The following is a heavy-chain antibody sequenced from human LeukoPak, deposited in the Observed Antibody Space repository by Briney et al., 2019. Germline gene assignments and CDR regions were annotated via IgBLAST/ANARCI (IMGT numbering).Heavy chain of an antibody. V-gene: IGHV3-7*01. CDR1: GFSFSSYW. Sequence: PGGSLRLSCAASGFSFSSYWMSWVRQAPGKGLEWVANIKEDGSEKYYVDSLKGRFTISRDNAKNSLYLQMNSLRAEDTAVYYCARDRYYYDSSGYSFDYWGQGTLVTVSS. CDR2: IKEDGSEK. J-gene: IGHJ4*02. CDR3: ARDRYYYDSSGYSFDY. D-gene: IGHD3-22*01.